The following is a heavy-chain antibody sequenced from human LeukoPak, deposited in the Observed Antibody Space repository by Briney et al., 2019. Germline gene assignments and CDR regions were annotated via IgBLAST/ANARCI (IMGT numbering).Heavy chain of an antibody. V-gene: IGHV4-59*12. CDR1: GDSIRSYY. CDR2: IHYSGST. Sequence: SETLSLTCTVSGDSIRSYYWSWIRQPPGKGLAWIGNIHYSGSTKYSSSLKSRVTISVDTSNNQFSLRVTSLTAADTAVYYCARLGALHDAFDVWGQGTLVTVSS. D-gene: IGHD3-16*01. J-gene: IGHJ3*01. CDR3: ARLGALHDAFDV.